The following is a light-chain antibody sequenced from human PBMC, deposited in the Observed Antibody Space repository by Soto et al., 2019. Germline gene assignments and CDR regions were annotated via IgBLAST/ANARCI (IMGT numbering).Light chain of an antibody. Sequence: DIVMTQSPDSLAVSLGERATINCKSSQSVLYSSNNKNYLAWYQQKPGQPPKLLIYWASTRESGVPDRFSGSGSRTDFTLTISSLQAEDVALYYCQQYYSTPWTFGQGTKVEIK. CDR2: WAS. CDR3: QQYYSTPWT. CDR1: QSVLYSSNNKNY. V-gene: IGKV4-1*01. J-gene: IGKJ1*01.